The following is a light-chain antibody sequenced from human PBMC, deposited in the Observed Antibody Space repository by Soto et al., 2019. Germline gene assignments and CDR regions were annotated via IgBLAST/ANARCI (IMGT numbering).Light chain of an antibody. CDR1: QGISRY. V-gene: IGKV1-9*01. CDR3: QQFNSYPWT. CDR2: AAS. Sequence: DIQLTQSPSFLSASIGDRATITCRASQGISRYLAWYQQKPGKAPYLLIYAASTLQSGDLSRFSGSGSGTDFSLTVSSLQPEDFAPYHCQQFNSYPWTYGHGTKVEIK. J-gene: IGKJ1*01.